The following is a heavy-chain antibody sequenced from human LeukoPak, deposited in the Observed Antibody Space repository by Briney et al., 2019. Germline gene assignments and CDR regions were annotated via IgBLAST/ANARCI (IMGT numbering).Heavy chain of an antibody. CDR2: IKSKTDGGTP. V-gene: IGHV3-15*01. Sequence: GGSLRLSCAASGFTFSIAWMTWVRQAPGKGLEWVGRIKSKTDGGTPDYAAPVKGRFTISRDDSKNTLYLQMNSLKTEDTAVYYCTTVGTYGYLLFDYWGQGTLVTVSS. J-gene: IGHJ4*02. CDR1: GFTFSIAW. D-gene: IGHD5-18*01. CDR3: TTVGTYGYLLFDY.